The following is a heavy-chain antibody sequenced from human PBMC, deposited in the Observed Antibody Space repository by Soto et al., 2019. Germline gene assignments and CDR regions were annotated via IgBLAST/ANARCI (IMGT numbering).Heavy chain of an antibody. V-gene: IGHV1-46*01. J-gene: IGHJ4*02. CDR2: VNPSGGHT. D-gene: IGHD2-21*02. CDR3: ARGGHVVVVTAALDY. CDR1: GDTFTDYY. Sequence: QVQLMQSGAEVKKPGASVKVSCKASGDTFTDYYIHWVRQAPGQGLVRMGTVNPSGGHTTYAQHFLGRVTMTRDTSTSTLYMELTSLTSDDTSVYYCARGGHVVVVTAALDYWGQGTLVTVSS.